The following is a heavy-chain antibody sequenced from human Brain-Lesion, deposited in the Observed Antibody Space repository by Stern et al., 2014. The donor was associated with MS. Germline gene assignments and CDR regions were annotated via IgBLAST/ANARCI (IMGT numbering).Heavy chain of an antibody. V-gene: IGHV3-30*18. CDR1: GFTFSNYG. Sequence: VQLVESGGGVVQPGRSLRLSCAASGFTFSNYGMHWVRQAPGKGLEWVAVISYDGSNQDYADFVKVRFTISRDNSKNTLYLQMNSLRAEDTAVYYCAKLHPPITMVRGYFDYWGQGTLVTVSS. CDR3: AKLHPPITMVRGYFDY. J-gene: IGHJ4*02. D-gene: IGHD3-10*01. CDR2: ISYDGSNQ.